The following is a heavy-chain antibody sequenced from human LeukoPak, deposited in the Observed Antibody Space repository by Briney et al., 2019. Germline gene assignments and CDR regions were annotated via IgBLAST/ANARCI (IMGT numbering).Heavy chain of an antibody. CDR3: AKAPVASCRGAYCYPFDS. D-gene: IGHD2-21*01. CDR2: ISGSGGST. Sequence: GGSLRLSCAASGFTFSSYAMSWVRQAPGKGLEWVSAISGSGGSTYYADSVKGRFTISRDNSKNTLYLQMNSLRAEDTAVYFCAKAPVASCRGAYCYPFDSWGQGTLGTVSS. J-gene: IGHJ4*02. V-gene: IGHV3-23*01. CDR1: GFTFSSYA.